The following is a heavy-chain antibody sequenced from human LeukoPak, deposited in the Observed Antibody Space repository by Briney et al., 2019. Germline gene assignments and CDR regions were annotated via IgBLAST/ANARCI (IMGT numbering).Heavy chain of an antibody. CDR2: IYYSGST. CDR3: ARVIRRARCSSTSCYSYYFDY. J-gene: IGHJ4*02. CDR1: GGSISSSSYY. D-gene: IGHD2-2*01. Sequence: KPSETLSLTCTVSGGSISSSSYYWGWIRQPPGKGLEWIGSIYYSGSTYYNPSLKSRVTISVDTSKNQFSLKLSSVTAADTAVYYCARVIRRARCSSTSCYSYYFDYWGQGTLVTVSS. V-gene: IGHV4-39*01.